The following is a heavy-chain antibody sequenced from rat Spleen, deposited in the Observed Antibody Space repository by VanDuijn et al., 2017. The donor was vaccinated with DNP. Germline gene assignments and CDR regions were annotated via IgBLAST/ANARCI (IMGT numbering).Heavy chain of an antibody. J-gene: IGHJ2*01. CDR2: ISYDGSST. Sequence: EVQLVESGGGLVQPGRSLKLSCAASGFSFSDYNMAWVRQAPKKGLEWVATISYDGSSTYYRDSVKGRFTISRDNAKSTLYLQMNSLRAEDMATYYCARATLDYWGQGVMVTVSS. V-gene: IGHV5-7*01. CDR1: GFSFSDYN. CDR3: ARATLDY.